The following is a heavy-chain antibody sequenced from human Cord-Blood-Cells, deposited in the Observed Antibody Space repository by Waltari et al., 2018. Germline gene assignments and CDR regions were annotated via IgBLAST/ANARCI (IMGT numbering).Heavy chain of an antibody. V-gene: IGHV3-23*01. D-gene: IGHD6-6*01. CDR1: GFTFSSYA. CDR2: ISGRGGST. Sequence: EVQLLESGGGLVQPGGSLRLSCAASGFTFSSYAMSWVRRAPGKGLEWVSAISGRGGSTYYADSVKGRFTISRDNSKNTLYLQMNSLRAEDTAVYYCAKDRQYSSSFGDYWGQGTLVTVSS. CDR3: AKDRQYSSSFGDY. J-gene: IGHJ4*02.